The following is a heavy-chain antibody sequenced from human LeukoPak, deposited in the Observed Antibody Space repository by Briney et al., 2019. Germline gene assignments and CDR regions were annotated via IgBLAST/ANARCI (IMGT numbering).Heavy chain of an antibody. J-gene: IGHJ5*02. CDR1: GFTFDDYG. CDR2: INWNGGST. CDR3: AKTEGSGWSGRNNWFDP. D-gene: IGHD6-19*01. V-gene: IGHV3-20*04. Sequence: PGGSLRLSCAASGFTFDDYGMNWVRQAPGKGLEWVSGINWNGGSTGYADSVKGRFTISRDNAKNSLYLQMNSLRAEDTALYYCAKTEGSGWSGRNNWFDPWGPGTLVTVSS.